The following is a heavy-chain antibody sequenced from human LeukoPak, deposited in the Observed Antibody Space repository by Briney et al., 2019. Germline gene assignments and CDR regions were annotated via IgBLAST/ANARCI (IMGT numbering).Heavy chain of an antibody. CDR2: INQDGSEK. D-gene: IGHD1-7*01. Sequence: GGSLRLSCAGSGFTFSSYAMSWVRQAPGKGLEWVANINQDGSEKYYVDSVKGRFTVSRDNAKNSLDLQMNTLRAEDTAVYYCARRKLTYYYGMDVWGQGTTVTVSS. J-gene: IGHJ6*02. CDR3: ARRKLTYYYGMDV. V-gene: IGHV3-7*01. CDR1: GFTFSSYA.